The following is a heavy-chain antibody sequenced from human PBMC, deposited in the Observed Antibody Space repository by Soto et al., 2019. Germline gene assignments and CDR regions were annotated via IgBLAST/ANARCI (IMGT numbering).Heavy chain of an antibody. J-gene: IGHJ4*02. CDR1: GDSISSNSAA. CDR2: TYYRSRWYH. V-gene: IGHV6-1*01. D-gene: IGHD4-4*01. CDR3: ASYRYDY. Sequence: SQTLSLTCAISGDSISSNSAAWNWIRQSPSRGFELLGRTYYRSRWYHDYAVSVKSRIIINPDTSKNQVSLQLNSVTPDDTAVYYCASYRYDYWGQGTVVTVSS.